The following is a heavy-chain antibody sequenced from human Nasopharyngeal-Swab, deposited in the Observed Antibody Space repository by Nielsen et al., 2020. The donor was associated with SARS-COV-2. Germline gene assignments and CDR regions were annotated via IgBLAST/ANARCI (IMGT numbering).Heavy chain of an antibody. V-gene: IGHV1-69*01. Sequence: WVRQAPGQGLEWMGGIIPIFGTANYAQKFQGRVTITADESTSTAYMELSSLRSEDTAVYYCARGGRTRIQLWQGPPYGMDVWSQGTTVTVSS. J-gene: IGHJ6*02. D-gene: IGHD5-18*01. CDR2: IIPIFGTA. CDR3: ARGGRTRIQLWQGPPYGMDV.